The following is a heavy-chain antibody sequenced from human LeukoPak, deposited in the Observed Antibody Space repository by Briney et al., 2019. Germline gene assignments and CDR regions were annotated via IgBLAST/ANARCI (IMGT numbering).Heavy chain of an antibody. Sequence: ASVKVSCKASGGTFSSYTISWVRQAPGQGLEWMGRIIPILGIANYAQKFQGRVTITADKSTSTAYMELSSPRSEDTAVYYCARPYYYDSSGYQDYWGQGTLVTVSS. J-gene: IGHJ4*02. CDR1: GGTFSSYT. V-gene: IGHV1-69*02. CDR3: ARPYYYDSSGYQDY. CDR2: IIPILGIA. D-gene: IGHD3-22*01.